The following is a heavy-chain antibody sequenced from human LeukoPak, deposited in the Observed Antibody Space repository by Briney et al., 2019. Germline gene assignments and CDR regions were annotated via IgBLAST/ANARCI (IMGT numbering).Heavy chain of an antibody. CDR1: GFTFSSYA. CDR2: FSGSGGIT. J-gene: IGHJ4*02. D-gene: IGHD3-3*01. Sequence: GASLRLSCAASGFTFSSYAMSWVRQAPGKGLEWVSAFSGSGGITHYADSVKGRFTMSRENSKNTVYLRMNSLRVEDTAVYYCAKAFLSGYRLTYFDYWGQGTLVTVSS. V-gene: IGHV3-23*01. CDR3: AKAFLSGYRLTYFDY.